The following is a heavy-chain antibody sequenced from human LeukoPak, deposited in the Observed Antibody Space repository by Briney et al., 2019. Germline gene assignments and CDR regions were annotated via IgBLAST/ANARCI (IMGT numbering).Heavy chain of an antibody. CDR2: ISGSGGST. CDR3: ASKKSMSLVVPAAPPGY. J-gene: IGHJ4*02. CDR1: GFTFSSYA. Sequence: PGGSLRLSCAASGFTFSSYAMSWVRQAPGKGLEWVSAISGSGGSTYYADSVKGRFTISRDNSKNTLYLQMNSLRAEDTAVYYCASKKSMSLVVPAAPPGYWGQGTLVTVSS. V-gene: IGHV3-23*01. D-gene: IGHD2-2*01.